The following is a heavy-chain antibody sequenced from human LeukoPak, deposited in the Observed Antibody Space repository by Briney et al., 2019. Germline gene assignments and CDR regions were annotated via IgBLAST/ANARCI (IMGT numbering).Heavy chain of an antibody. CDR2: ISGSGGST. CDR1: GFTFSSYA. Sequence: GGSLRLSCAASGFTFSSYAMSWVRQAPGKGLEWVSAISGSGGSTYYADSVKGRFTISRDNAENTLYLQMNSLRGEDTAVYYCATSERGYTYGFMGYWGQGTLVTVSS. V-gene: IGHV3-23*01. J-gene: IGHJ4*02. CDR3: ATSERGYTYGFMGY. D-gene: IGHD5-18*01.